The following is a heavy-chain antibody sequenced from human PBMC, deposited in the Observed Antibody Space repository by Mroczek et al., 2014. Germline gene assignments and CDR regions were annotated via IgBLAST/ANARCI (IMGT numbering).Heavy chain of an antibody. CDR3: ARRYCSGGSCYTGFFDY. Sequence: VQLVESGAEVKKPGASVKVSCKASGYTFTGYYMHWVRQAPGQGLEWMGWINPNSGGTNYAQKFQGRVTMTRDTSISTAYMELSRLRSDDTAVYYCARRYCSGGSCYTGFFDYWGQGTLVTVSS. J-gene: IGHJ4*02. D-gene: IGHD2-15*01. CDR2: INPNSGGT. V-gene: IGHV1-2*02. CDR1: GYTFTGYY.